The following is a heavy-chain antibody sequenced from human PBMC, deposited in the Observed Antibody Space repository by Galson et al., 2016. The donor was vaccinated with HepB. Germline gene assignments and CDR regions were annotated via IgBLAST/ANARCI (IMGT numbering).Heavy chain of an antibody. CDR3: ARDYLRDYFDY. CDR2: ISYDGNNK. Sequence: SLRLSCAASGFTFSSYAIHWVRQAPGKGLEWVAVISYDGNNKYYADSVKGRFTISRDNSKKTLYLQMNSLGAEDTAVYYCARDYLRDYFDYWGQGTLVTVSS. J-gene: IGHJ4*02. CDR1: GFTFSSYA. V-gene: IGHV3-30*04. D-gene: IGHD3-10*01.